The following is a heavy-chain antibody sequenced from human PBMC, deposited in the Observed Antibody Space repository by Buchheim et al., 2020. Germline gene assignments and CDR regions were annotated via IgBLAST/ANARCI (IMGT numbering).Heavy chain of an antibody. V-gene: IGHV3-33*01. CDR3: ARDPYRGEYSSSSLLGY. CDR1: GFTFSSYG. J-gene: IGHJ4*02. CDR2: IWYDGSNK. Sequence: QVQLVESGGGVVQPGRSLRLSCAASGFTFSSYGMHWVRQAPGKGLEWVAVIWYDGSNKYYADSVKGRFTISRDNSKNTLYLQMNSLRAEDTAVYYCARDPYRGEYSSSSLLGYWGQGTL. D-gene: IGHD6-6*01.